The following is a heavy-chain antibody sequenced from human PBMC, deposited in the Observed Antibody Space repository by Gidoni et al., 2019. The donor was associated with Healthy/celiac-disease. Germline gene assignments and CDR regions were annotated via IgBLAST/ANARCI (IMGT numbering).Heavy chain of an antibody. V-gene: IGHV3-23*01. Sequence: EVQLLESGGGLVQPGGSLRLSCAASGFPFSSYAMSWVRQAPGKGLEWVSAISGSGGSTYYADSVKGRFTISRDNSKNTLYLQMNSLRAEDTAVYYCAKDQWSARRDYTMVRGVMIDYWGQGTLVTVSS. CDR2: ISGSGGST. D-gene: IGHD3-10*01. CDR3: AKDQWSARRDYTMVRGVMIDY. J-gene: IGHJ4*02. CDR1: GFPFSSYA.